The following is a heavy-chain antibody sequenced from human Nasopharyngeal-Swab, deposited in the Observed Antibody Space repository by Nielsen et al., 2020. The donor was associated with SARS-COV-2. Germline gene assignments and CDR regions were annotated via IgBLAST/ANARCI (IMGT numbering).Heavy chain of an antibody. V-gene: IGHV4-31*03. CDR1: GGSISNSGSY. Sequence: SETLSLTCSVSGGSISNSGSYWSWIRQDPGRDLVGIGYIFHSGNSYYNPSLQSRVTISVDTSKNQFSLKVNSVTAADTAVYYCARVSANSFGSWGQGTLVSVSS. CDR3: ARVSANSFGS. D-gene: IGHD4/OR15-4a*01. CDR2: IFHSGNS. J-gene: IGHJ5*01.